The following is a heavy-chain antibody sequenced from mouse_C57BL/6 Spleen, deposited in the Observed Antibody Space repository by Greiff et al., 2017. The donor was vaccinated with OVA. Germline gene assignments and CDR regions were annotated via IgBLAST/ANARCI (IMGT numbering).Heavy chain of an antibody. D-gene: IGHD2-3*01. Sequence: QVQLKQPGAELVRPGSSVKLSCKASGYTFTSYWMHWVKQRPIQGLEWIGNIDPSDSETHYNQKFKDKATLTVDKSSSTAYMQLSSLTSEDSAVYYCARNNDGYYFDYWGQGTTLTVSS. CDR1: GYTFTSYW. V-gene: IGHV1-52*01. CDR2: IDPSDSET. CDR3: ARNNDGYYFDY. J-gene: IGHJ2*01.